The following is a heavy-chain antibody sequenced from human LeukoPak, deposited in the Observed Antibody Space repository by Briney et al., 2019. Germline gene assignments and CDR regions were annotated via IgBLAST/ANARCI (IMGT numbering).Heavy chain of an antibody. D-gene: IGHD6-6*01. CDR3: ARAFRGSSSGTPLGFDP. J-gene: IGHJ5*02. CDR1: GGSFSGYY. Sequence: SETLSLTCAVYGGSFSGYYWSWIRQPPGKGLEWLGEINHSGSTNYNPSLKSRVTISVDTSKNQFSLKLSSVTAADTAVYYCARAFRGSSSGTPLGFDPWGQGTLVTVSS. V-gene: IGHV4-34*01. CDR2: INHSGST.